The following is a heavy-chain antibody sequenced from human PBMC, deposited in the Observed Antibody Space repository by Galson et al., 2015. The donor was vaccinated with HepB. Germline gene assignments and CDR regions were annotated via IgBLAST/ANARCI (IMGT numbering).Heavy chain of an antibody. Sequence: SVKVSCKASGGTINNYAINWVRQAPGQGLEWMGGIIPIFGIANYAQKFQGRVTITADESTSTAYMELSSLRSEDTAVYYCARVFHGSGSYYNGGYYFDYWGQGTLVTVSS. V-gene: IGHV1-69*13. J-gene: IGHJ4*02. CDR3: ARVFHGSGSYYNGGYYFDY. CDR2: IIPIFGIA. CDR1: GGTINNYA. D-gene: IGHD3-10*01.